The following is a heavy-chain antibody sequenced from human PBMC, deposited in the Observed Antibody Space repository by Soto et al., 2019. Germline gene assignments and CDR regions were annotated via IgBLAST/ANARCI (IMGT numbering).Heavy chain of an antibody. CDR1: GGSISSGGYY. V-gene: IGHV4-31*03. Sequence: LTCTVSGGSISSGGYYWSWIRQHPGKGLEWIGYIYYSGSTYYNPSLKSRVTISVDTSKNQFSLKLSSVTAADTAVYYCARYEQQLGDAFDIWGQGTMVTVSS. J-gene: IGHJ3*02. CDR3: ARYEQQLGDAFDI. CDR2: IYYSGST. D-gene: IGHD6-13*01.